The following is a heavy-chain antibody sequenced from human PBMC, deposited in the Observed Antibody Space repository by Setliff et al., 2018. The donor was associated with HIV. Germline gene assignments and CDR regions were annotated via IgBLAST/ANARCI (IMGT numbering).Heavy chain of an antibody. CDR2: INPSGDIT. Sequence: ASVKVSCKASGYTFTDYYMHWVRQAPGKGLEWMGLINPSGDITSYAEKFQGRVTMTRDTSTSTVYLELRSLRSEDTAVYFCASKGGSENYPDSDAFDIWGQGTLVTVSS. J-gene: IGHJ3*02. CDR1: GYTFTDYY. D-gene: IGHD3-10*01. CDR3: ASKGGSENYPDSDAFDI. V-gene: IGHV1-46*01.